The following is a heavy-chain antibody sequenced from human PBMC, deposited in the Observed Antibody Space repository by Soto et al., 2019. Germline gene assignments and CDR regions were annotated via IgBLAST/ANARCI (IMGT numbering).Heavy chain of an antibody. V-gene: IGHV3-33*01. Sequence: PGGSLRLSCAASGFTFSSYGMHWVRQAPGKGLEWVAVIWYDGSNKYYADSVKGRFTISRDNSKNTLYLQMNSLRAEDTAVYYCARDTTITMIVTGLDYWGQGTLVTVSS. CDR3: ARDTTITMIVTGLDY. CDR2: IWYDGSNK. J-gene: IGHJ4*02. CDR1: GFTFSSYG. D-gene: IGHD3-22*01.